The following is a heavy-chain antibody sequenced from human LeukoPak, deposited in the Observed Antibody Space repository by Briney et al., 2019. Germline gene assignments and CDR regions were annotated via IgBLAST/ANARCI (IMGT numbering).Heavy chain of an antibody. CDR2: IYYSGST. Sequence: PSETLSLTCTVSGGSTSSSSYYWGWIRQPPGKGLEWIGSIYYSGSTYYNPSLKSRVTISVDTSKNQFSLKLSSVTAADTAVYYCAGGSSGWPSGFDPWGQGTLVTVSS. CDR3: AGGSSGWPSGFDP. CDR1: GGSTSSSSYY. J-gene: IGHJ5*02. D-gene: IGHD6-19*01. V-gene: IGHV4-39*01.